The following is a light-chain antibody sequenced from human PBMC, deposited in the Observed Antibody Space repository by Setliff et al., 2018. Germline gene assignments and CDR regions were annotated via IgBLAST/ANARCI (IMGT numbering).Light chain of an antibody. J-gene: IGLJ1*01. CDR2: EVT. V-gene: IGLV2-8*01. CDR1: SSDVGGYNY. CDR3: SSYEGSNNYV. Sequence: QSVLTQPASVSGSPGQSITISCTGTSSDVGGYNYVSWYQQHPGKAPKLMIYEVTKRPSGVPDRFSGSKSGNTASLTVSGLQAEDEADYYCSSYEGSNNYVFGTGTKAPS.